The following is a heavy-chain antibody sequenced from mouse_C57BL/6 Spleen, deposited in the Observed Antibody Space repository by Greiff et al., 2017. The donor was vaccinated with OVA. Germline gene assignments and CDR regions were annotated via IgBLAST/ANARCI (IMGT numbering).Heavy chain of an antibody. J-gene: IGHJ4*01. CDR1: GYTFTSYT. CDR3: ASPIYYGNYAMDY. CDR2: INPSSGYT. Sequence: QVQLQQSGAELARPGASVKMSCKASGYTFTSYTMHWVKQRPGQGLEWIGYINPSSGYTKYNQKFKDKATLTADKSSSTAYMQLSSLTSEDSAVYYCASPIYYGNYAMDYWGQGTSVIVSS. V-gene: IGHV1-4*01. D-gene: IGHD2-1*01.